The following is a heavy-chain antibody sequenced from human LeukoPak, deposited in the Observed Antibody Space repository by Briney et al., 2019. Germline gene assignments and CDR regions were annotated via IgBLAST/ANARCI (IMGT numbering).Heavy chain of an antibody. V-gene: IGHV3-21*01. CDR3: ARAPTSEQQLQFDY. Sequence: PGGSLGLSCAASGFTFSSYSMNWVRQAPGKGLEWVSSISSSSSYIYYADSVKGRFTISRDNAKNSLYLQMNSLRTEDTAVYYCARAPTSEQQLQFDYWGQGTLVTVSS. CDR1: GFTFSSYS. CDR2: ISSSSSYI. J-gene: IGHJ4*02. D-gene: IGHD6-13*01.